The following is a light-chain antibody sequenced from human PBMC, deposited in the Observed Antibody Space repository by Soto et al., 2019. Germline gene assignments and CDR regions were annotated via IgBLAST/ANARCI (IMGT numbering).Light chain of an antibody. CDR2: GNS. J-gene: IGLJ1*01. Sequence: QSALTQPPSVSGAPGQRVTISCTGSSSNIGAGYGVHWYQQLPGTAPKLLIYGNSNRPSGVPDRFSGSKSGTSASLAITGLQAEDDADYYCQSYDSSLSGYVFGTGTKVTVL. CDR1: SSNIGAGYG. CDR3: QSYDSSLSGYV. V-gene: IGLV1-40*01.